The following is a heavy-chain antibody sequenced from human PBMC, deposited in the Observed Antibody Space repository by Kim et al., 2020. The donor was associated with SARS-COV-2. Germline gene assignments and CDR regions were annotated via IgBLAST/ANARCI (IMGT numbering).Heavy chain of an antibody. J-gene: IGHJ6*02. D-gene: IGHD3-10*01. CDR3: ARSGSGSYHNVPHRAYYYYGIDV. CDR1: GGSISSGSYY. Sequence: SETLSLTCIVSGGSISSGSYYWTWIRQPAGKGLEWIGRIYTTGSTNYNPSLQSRVTISLDMSKNQFSLKLTSMAAADTAVYYCARSGSGSYHNVPHRAYYYYGIDVWGQGTTVTVSS. V-gene: IGHV4-61*02. CDR2: IYTTGST.